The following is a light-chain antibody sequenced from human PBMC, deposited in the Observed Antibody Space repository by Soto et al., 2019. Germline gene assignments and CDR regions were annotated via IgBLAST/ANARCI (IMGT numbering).Light chain of an antibody. J-gene: IGKJ4*01. CDR3: QQYHNYPVT. V-gene: IGKV1-16*02. CDR2: DAS. Sequence: DIQMTQSPSSLSASVGDRVTITCRASQDISNHLAWFQQKPGKAAKSLIYDASSLQSGVPSNFSGSASGTHFTLIISSLQPEDCATYYCQQYHNYPVTFGGGTKVEI. CDR1: QDISNH.